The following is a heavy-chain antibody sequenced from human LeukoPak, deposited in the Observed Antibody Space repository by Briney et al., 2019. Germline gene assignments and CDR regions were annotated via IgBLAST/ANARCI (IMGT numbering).Heavy chain of an antibody. Sequence: SETLSLTCAVYGGSFSGYYWSWIRQPPGKGLEWIGEINHSGSTNYNPSLKSRVTISVDTSKNQFSLKLCSVTAADTAVYYCARGNGGVEDYWGQGTLVTVSS. D-gene: IGHD3-16*01. CDR3: ARGNGGVEDY. V-gene: IGHV4-34*01. CDR2: INHSGST. J-gene: IGHJ4*02. CDR1: GGSFSGYY.